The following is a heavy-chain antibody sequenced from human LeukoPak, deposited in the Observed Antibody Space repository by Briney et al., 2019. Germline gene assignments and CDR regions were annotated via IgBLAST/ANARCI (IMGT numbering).Heavy chain of an antibody. D-gene: IGHD1-26*01. Sequence: SETLSLTCAVYGGSFSGYYWSWIRQPPGKGLEWIGEINHSGSTNYNPSLKSRVTISVDTSKNQFSLKLSSVTAADTAVYYYARGSYYFNYWGQGTLVTVSS. CDR3: ARGSYYFNY. V-gene: IGHV4-34*01. J-gene: IGHJ4*02. CDR1: GGSFSGYY. CDR2: INHSGST.